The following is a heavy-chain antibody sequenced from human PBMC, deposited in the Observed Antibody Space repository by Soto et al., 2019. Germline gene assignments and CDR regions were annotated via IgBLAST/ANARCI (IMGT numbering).Heavy chain of an antibody. CDR2: ITVGSSNI. J-gene: IGHJ5*02. CDR1: GFPFSAYN. V-gene: IGHV3-21*01. D-gene: IGHD3-16*01. Sequence: EVQLVAAGGGLVKTGGSLRLSCTGSGFPFSAYNINWVRQAPGKGLEWVSSITVGSSNIYQPNSMKGRFTISRDDAKNSVYLQIDSLRDEDTALYYCSRSPEVGVRAASWGQGTLVTVSS. CDR3: SRSPEVGVRAAS.